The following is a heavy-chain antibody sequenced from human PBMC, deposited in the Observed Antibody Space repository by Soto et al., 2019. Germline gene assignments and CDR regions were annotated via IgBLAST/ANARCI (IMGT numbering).Heavy chain of an antibody. CDR1: GGSFSGYY. D-gene: IGHD3-22*01. V-gene: IGHV4-34*01. CDR3: ARLGAYDSSGFYYDSDY. J-gene: IGHJ4*02. Sequence: SETLSLTCAVSGGSFSGYYWNWIRQSPGKGLEWIGDINHSGSTNYNPSLKSRVTISVDTSKNQFSLKLSSVTAADTAVYYCARLGAYDSSGFYYDSDYWGQGTLVTVS. CDR2: INHSGST.